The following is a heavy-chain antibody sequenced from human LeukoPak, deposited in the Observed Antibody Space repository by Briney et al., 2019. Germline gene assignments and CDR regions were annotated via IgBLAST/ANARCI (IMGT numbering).Heavy chain of an antibody. J-gene: IGHJ4*02. D-gene: IGHD6-19*01. Sequence: PGGSLRLSCLTSGFTFSNHAMHWVRQGPGKGLEWVAVISYDGSNKYYADSVKGRFTISRDNSKNTLYLQMNSLRVEDTAAYYCAKVRAPSGWFNSDYWGQGTLVTVSS. CDR3: AKVRAPSGWFNSDY. CDR2: ISYDGSNK. V-gene: IGHV3-30*04. CDR1: GFTFSNHA.